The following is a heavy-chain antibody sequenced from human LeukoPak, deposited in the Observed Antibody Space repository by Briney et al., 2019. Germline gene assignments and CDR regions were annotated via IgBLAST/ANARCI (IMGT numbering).Heavy chain of an antibody. V-gene: IGHV4-39*01. J-gene: IGHJ4*02. Sequence: PSETLSLTCTVSGGSISGSSYFWGWIRQPPGRGLEWIGSIYYSGRTYYNPSLKSRVTISVDTSKNQFSLKLSSVTAADTAVYYCATTQYGSGSYLDYWGQGTLVTVSS. D-gene: IGHD3-10*01. CDR3: ATTQYGSGSYLDY. CDR1: GGSISGSSYF. CDR2: IYYSGRT.